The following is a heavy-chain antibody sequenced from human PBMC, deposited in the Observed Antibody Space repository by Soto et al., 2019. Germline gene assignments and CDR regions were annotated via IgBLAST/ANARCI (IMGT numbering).Heavy chain of an antibody. D-gene: IGHD2-15*01. CDR1: GFTFSNYG. Sequence: QVHLVESGGGVVQPGRSPRLSCVASGFTFSNYGMHWVRQAPGKGLEWVAVISYDGSNKYYADSVKGRFTISRDNSKNTISLQMTSLRTEDTALYYCAKLDEGGLQYAYYAMDVWGQGTTVTVSS. CDR2: ISYDGSNK. J-gene: IGHJ6*02. CDR3: AKLDEGGLQYAYYAMDV. V-gene: IGHV3-30*18.